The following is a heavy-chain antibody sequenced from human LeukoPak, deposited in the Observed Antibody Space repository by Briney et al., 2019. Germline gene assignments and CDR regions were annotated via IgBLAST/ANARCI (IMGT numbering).Heavy chain of an antibody. D-gene: IGHD4-17*01. J-gene: IGHJ4*02. CDR2: IYSGGST. V-gene: IGHV3-66*01. CDR3: ARVKDDYGDYYFDY. Sequence: GGSLRLSCAACGFTFSSNYMSGVGQAPGKGGEGVSVIYSGGSTYYADSVKGRFTISRDNSKTTLYLQMNSLRAEDTAVYYCARVKDDYGDYYFDYWGQGTLVTVSS. CDR1: GFTFSSNY.